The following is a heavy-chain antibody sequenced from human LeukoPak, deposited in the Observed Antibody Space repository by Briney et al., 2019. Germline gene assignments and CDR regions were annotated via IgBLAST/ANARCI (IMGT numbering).Heavy chain of an antibody. D-gene: IGHD2-15*01. V-gene: IGHV4-59*08. Sequence: KPSETLSLTCTVSGGSISSYYWSWIRQPPGKGLEWIGCIDYSGSTNYNPSLKGRVTISVDTSKNQFSLKLSSVTAADTAVYCCARYCSGGGCSGTGVDSWGQGTLVTVSS. CDR2: IDYSGST. CDR3: ARYCSGGGCSGTGVDS. J-gene: IGHJ4*02. CDR1: GGSISSYY.